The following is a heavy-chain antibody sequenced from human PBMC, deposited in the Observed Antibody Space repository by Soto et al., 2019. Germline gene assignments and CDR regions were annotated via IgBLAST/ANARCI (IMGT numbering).Heavy chain of an antibody. Sequence: GASLKISCKGSGYIFSSYWIGWVRLMPGKGLEWMGVIYPGDSDTRYSPSFQGQVTISADKSISTAYLQWSSLKASDAAMYYCARSLTRMRGFLFGYWGLGTLVTVSS. V-gene: IGHV5-51*01. CDR2: IYPGDSDT. CDR1: GYIFSSYW. CDR3: ARSLTRMRGFLFGY. J-gene: IGHJ4*02. D-gene: IGHD4-17*01.